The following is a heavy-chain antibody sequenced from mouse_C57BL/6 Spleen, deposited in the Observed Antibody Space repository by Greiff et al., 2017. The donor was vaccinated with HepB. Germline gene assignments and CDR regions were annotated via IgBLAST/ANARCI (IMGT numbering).Heavy chain of an antibody. CDR1: GFSLTSYG. CDR2: IWSGGST. D-gene: IGHD1-1*01. Sequence: VQLQQSGPGLVQPSQSLSITCTVSGFSLTSYGVHWVRQSPGKGLEWLGVIWSGGSTDYNAAFISRLSISKDNSKSQVFFKMNSLQADDTAIYYCARNAENYYGSSYWYFDVWGTGTTGTVSS. CDR3: ARNAENYYGSSYWYFDV. J-gene: IGHJ1*03. V-gene: IGHV2-2*01.